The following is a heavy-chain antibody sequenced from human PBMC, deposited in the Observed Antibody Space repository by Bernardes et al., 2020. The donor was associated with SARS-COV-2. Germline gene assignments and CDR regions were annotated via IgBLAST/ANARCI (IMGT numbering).Heavy chain of an antibody. Sequence: SETLSPTCAVYGGSFSGSYWSWIRQPPGQGLEWIGEINHSGSTNYNPSLKSRVTISVDTSKNQFSLKLSSVTAADTAVYYCARANYDFWSGYRNAFDIWGQGTMVTVSS. V-gene: IGHV4-34*01. CDR3: ARANYDFWSGYRNAFDI. CDR2: INHSGST. CDR1: GGSFSGSY. D-gene: IGHD3-3*01. J-gene: IGHJ3*02.